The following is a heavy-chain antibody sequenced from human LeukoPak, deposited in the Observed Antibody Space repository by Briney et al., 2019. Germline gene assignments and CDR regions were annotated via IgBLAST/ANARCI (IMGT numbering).Heavy chain of an antibody. V-gene: IGHV3-48*03. CDR3: AELGITMIGGV. D-gene: IGHD3-10*02. CDR2: ISSSGSTI. Sequence: GGSLRLSCAASGFTFSSYEMNRVRQAPGKGLEWVSFISSSGSTIDYADSVKGRFTISRDNAKNSLYLQMNSLRAEDTAVYYCAELGITMIGGVWGKGTTVTISS. J-gene: IGHJ6*04. CDR1: GFTFSSYE.